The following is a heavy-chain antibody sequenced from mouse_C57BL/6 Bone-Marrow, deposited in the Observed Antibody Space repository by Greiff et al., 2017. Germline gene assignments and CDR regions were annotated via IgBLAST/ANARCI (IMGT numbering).Heavy chain of an antibody. CDR2: IDPSDSYT. J-gene: IGHJ3*01. Sequence: VQLQPPGAELVMPGASVKLSCKASGYTFTSYWMHWVKQRPGHGLEWIGEIDPSDSYTNYNQKFKGKSTLTVDKSSSTAYMQLSSLTSEDSAVYYCARSSSTMVGAYWGQGTLVTVSA. V-gene: IGHV1-69*01. D-gene: IGHD2-1*01. CDR1: GYTFTSYW. CDR3: ARSSSTMVGAY.